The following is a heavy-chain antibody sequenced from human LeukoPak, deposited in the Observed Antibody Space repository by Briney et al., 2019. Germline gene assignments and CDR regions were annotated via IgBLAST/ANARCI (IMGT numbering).Heavy chain of an antibody. CDR3: AKEGGEGELDY. V-gene: IGHV3-23*01. Sequence: GRSLRLSCAASGFTFSSYGMHWVRQAPGKGLEWVSAISGSGGSTYYADSVKGRFTISRDNSKNTLYLQMNSLRAEDTAVYYCAKEGGEGELDYWGQGTLVTVSS. CDR2: ISGSGGST. D-gene: IGHD3-16*01. CDR1: GFTFSSYG. J-gene: IGHJ4*02.